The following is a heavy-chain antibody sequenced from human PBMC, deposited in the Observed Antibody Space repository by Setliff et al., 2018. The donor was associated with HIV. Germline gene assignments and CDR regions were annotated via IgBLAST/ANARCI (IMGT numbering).Heavy chain of an antibody. CDR1: GYSXSSGYY. V-gene: IGHV4-38-2*02. CDR2: IYHAGNT. CDR3: SRGTTLNVVPDAFDI. J-gene: IGHJ3*02. Sequence: SXTLSXXXTVTGYSXSSGYYWAWIRQPPGKGLEWIGYIYHAGNTYYNPPLKSRVTXXVDTSKNQISLRLTSLTAADTALYYCSRGTTLNVVPDAFDIWGXGTMVTVSS. D-gene: IGHD4-17*01.